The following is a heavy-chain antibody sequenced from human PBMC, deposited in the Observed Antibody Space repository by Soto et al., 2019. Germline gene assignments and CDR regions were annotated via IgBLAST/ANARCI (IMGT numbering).Heavy chain of an antibody. CDR3: ARVTAVGAAAGYYYYGMDV. CDR1: GGTFSSYA. CDR2: IIPIFGTA. V-gene: IGHV1-69*06. J-gene: IGHJ6*02. D-gene: IGHD6-13*01. Sequence: QVQLVQSGAEVKKPGSSVKVSCKASGGTFSSYAISWVRQAPGQGLEWMGGIIPIFGTANYAQKCQGRVTITADKSTSTAYMELSSLRSEDTAVYYWARVTAVGAAAGYYYYGMDVWGQGTTVTVSS.